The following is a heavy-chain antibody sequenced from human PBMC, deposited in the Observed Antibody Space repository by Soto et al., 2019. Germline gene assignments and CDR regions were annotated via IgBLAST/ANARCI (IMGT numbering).Heavy chain of an antibody. CDR3: ARVKGIGVRMDV. CDR2: IYYSGST. CDR1: GGSISSSSYY. V-gene: IGHV4-39*01. Sequence: PSETLSLTCTVSGGSISSSSYYWGWIRQPPGKGLEWIGSIYYSGSTYYNPSLKSRVTISVDTSKNQFSLKLSSVTAADTAVYYCARVKGIGVRMDVWGQGTTVTVSS. D-gene: IGHD3-3*01. J-gene: IGHJ6*02.